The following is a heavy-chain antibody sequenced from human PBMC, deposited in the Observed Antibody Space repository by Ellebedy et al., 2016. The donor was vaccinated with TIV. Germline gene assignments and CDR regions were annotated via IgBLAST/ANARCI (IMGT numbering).Heavy chain of an antibody. J-gene: IGHJ5*02. Sequence: PGGSLRLSCAASGFTFSSYAMSWVRQAPGKGLEWVSAISGSGGSTYYADSVKGRFTISRDNSKNTLYLQMNSLRAEDTAVYYCAKDPRVLGRGLRWFDPWGQGTLVTVSS. CDR3: AKDPRVLGRGLRWFDP. CDR2: ISGSGGST. CDR1: GFTFSSYA. V-gene: IGHV3-23*01. D-gene: IGHD3-10*01.